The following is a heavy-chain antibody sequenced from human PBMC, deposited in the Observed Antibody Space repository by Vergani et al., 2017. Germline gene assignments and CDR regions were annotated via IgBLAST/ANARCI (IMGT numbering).Heavy chain of an antibody. Sequence: QVQLQESGPGLVKPSQTLSLTCTVSGGSISSGSSYWSWIRQPAGKGLEWIGRISTSGSTNYNPSLKSRVTISLDTSKNQFSLKLNSLTAADTAVYYCARAAAAALDYWGQGTLVTVSS. J-gene: IGHJ4*02. D-gene: IGHD6-13*01. CDR2: ISTSGST. V-gene: IGHV4-61*02. CDR3: ARAAAAALDY. CDR1: GGSISSGSSY.